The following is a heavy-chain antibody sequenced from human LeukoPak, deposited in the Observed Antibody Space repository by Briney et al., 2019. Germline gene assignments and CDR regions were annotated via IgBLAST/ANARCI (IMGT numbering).Heavy chain of an antibody. CDR2: IYHSGST. V-gene: IGHV4-30-2*01. CDR3: ARDNSQTYYYDSSGYYPNWFDP. D-gene: IGHD3-22*01. Sequence: PSETLSLTCAVSGGSISSGGYSWSWIRQPPGKGLERIGYIYHSGSTYYNPSLKSRVTMSVDTSKNQFSLKLSSVTAADTAVYYCARDNSQTYYYDSSGYYPNWFDPWGQGTLVTVSS. CDR1: GGSISSGGYS. J-gene: IGHJ5*02.